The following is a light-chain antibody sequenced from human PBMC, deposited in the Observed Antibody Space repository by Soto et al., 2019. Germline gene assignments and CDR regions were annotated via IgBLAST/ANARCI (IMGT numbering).Light chain of an antibody. CDR2: DAS. CDR3: RQYDSLPLT. V-gene: IGKV1-33*01. CDR1: QDVGVS. J-gene: IGKJ4*01. Sequence: DIQMPPAPSSLSARVGDRITLTCQASQDVGVSLDWYQQKRVKAPKVLIYDASSLKTGVPSRFSGSGSGTLFTLTISSLQPEDCATYYCRQYDSLPLTFGGGTKVEIK.